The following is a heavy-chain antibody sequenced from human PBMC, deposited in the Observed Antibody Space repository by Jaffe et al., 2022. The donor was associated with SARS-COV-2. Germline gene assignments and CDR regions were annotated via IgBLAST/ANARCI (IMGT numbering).Heavy chain of an antibody. CDR3: ATCNWNGPFDY. Sequence: QVQLVESGGGLVKPGGSLRLSCAASGFTFSDYYMSWIRQAPGRGLEWLSYISSSGGTMYYADSVKGRFTISRDNAKNSLYLQMNSLRAEDTAVYYCATCNWNGPFDYWGQGTLVTVSS. CDR2: ISSSGGTM. CDR1: GFTFSDYY. J-gene: IGHJ4*02. D-gene: IGHD1-1*01. V-gene: IGHV3-11*01.